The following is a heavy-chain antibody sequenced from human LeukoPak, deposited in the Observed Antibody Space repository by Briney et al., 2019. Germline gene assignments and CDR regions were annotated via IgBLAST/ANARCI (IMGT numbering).Heavy chain of an antibody. J-gene: IGHJ4*02. Sequence: SETLSLTCTVSGGSISSYYWSWLRQPPGKGLEWIGYIYYSGSTNYNPSLKSRVTISVDTSKNQFSLKLSSVTAADTAVYYCARVQARRALDYWGQGTLVTVSS. CDR1: GGSISSYY. V-gene: IGHV4-59*12. D-gene: IGHD4-11*01. CDR2: IYYSGST. CDR3: ARVQARRALDY.